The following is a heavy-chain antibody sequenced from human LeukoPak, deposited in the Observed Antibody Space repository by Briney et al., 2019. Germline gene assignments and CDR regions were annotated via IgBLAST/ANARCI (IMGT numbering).Heavy chain of an antibody. CDR2: IYTSGST. CDR1: GGSISSYY. J-gene: IGHJ5*02. D-gene: IGHD2-2*01. Sequence: SETLSLTCTVSGGSISSYYWSWIRQPAGKGLEWIGRIYTSGSTNYNPSLKSRVTISVDTSKNQFSLKLSSVTAADTAVYYCARDVPAAAGNWFDPWGQGTLVTVSS. V-gene: IGHV4-4*07. CDR3: ARDVPAAAGNWFDP.